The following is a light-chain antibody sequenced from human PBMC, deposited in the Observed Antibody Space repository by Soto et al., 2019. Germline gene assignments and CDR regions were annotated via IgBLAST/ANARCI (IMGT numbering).Light chain of an antibody. J-gene: IGLJ2*01. CDR2: DVS. Sequence: QSALTQPASVSGSPGQSITISCTGTSSDVGGYNYVYWYQQHPGKAPKLMIYDVSNRPSGVSNRFSGSKSGNTASLTISGLQAEDDDYYYCSSYTSSSSRVFGGGTKLTVL. CDR1: SSDVGGYNY. V-gene: IGLV2-14*01. CDR3: SSYTSSSSRV.